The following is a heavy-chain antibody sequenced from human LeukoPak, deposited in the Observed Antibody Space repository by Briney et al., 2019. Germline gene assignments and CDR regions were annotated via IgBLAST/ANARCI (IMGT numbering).Heavy chain of an antibody. CDR3: AKDRIVGATFGY. D-gene: IGHD1-26*01. Sequence: GGSLRLSCAASGFTFSSYGMHWVRRAPGKGVEGVAFIRYDGINKYYADSVKGRFTISRDNSKNTLYLKMNSLRAEDTAVYYCAKDRIVGATFGYWGQGTLVTVSS. V-gene: IGHV3-30*02. J-gene: IGHJ4*02. CDR2: IRYDGINK. CDR1: GFTFSSYG.